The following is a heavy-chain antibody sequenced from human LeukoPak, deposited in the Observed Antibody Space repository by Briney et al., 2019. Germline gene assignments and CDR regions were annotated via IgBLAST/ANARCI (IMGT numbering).Heavy chain of an antibody. Sequence: GSLRLSCVASGFTFSNYWMTWVRQAPGKGLEWVANIKQDGSEKYYVDSVRGRFAISRDNAKNSIYLQMNSLRAEDTAVYYCARADGQQLVNWGQGTLVTVSS. CDR3: ARADGQQLVN. D-gene: IGHD6-13*01. J-gene: IGHJ4*02. CDR2: IKQDGSEK. V-gene: IGHV3-7*03. CDR1: GFTFSNYW.